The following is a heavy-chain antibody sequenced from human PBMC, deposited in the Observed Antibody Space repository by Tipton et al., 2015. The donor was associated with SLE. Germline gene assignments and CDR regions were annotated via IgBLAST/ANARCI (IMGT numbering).Heavy chain of an antibody. J-gene: IGHJ4*02. V-gene: IGHV4-59*01. CDR3: ARSPPRYSTSSYFDY. D-gene: IGHD6-6*01. CDR1: DGSISGYG. Sequence: TLSLTCTVSDGSISGYGWSWIRQPPGKVLEWIGNIYYSGSTDYNPSLKSRVTISVDTSKKQLSLRLSSVTAADTAVYYCARSPPRYSTSSYFDYWGQGTLVTVSS. CDR2: IYYSGST.